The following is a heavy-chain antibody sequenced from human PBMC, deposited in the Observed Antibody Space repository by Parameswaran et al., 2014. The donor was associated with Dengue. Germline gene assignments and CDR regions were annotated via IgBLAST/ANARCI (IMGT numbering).Heavy chain of an antibody. J-gene: IGHJ4*02. V-gene: IGHV4-59*08. D-gene: IGHD2-2*01. CDR2: ISYSGNT. Sequence: WIRQPPGKGLEWIGYISYSGNTNYNPSLKSRVTISVDTPKNQFSLKLSSVTAADTAVYYCARQGSTIRAFDYWGQGTLVTVSS. CDR3: ARQGSTIRAFDY.